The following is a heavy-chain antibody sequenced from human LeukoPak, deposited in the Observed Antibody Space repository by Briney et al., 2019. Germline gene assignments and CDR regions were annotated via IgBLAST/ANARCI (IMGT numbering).Heavy chain of an antibody. CDR3: ARRDFNDYGECVDAFEI. V-gene: IGHV3-7*01. J-gene: IGHJ3*02. D-gene: IGHD4-17*01. Sequence: GGSLRLSCAASGFTFSSYWMSWVRHAPVKGLERVAKVKPDGSEKYCVGSVKGRFTISRDNAKKSLYLQMNSLRAEDTAVYYCARRDFNDYGECVDAFEIWGQGTMVTVSA. CDR1: GFTFSSYW. CDR2: VKPDGSEK.